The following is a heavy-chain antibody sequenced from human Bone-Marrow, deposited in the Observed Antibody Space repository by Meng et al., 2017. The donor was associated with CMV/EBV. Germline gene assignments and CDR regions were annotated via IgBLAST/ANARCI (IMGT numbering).Heavy chain of an antibody. CDR2: MNPNSGNT. D-gene: IGHD2-8*02. CDR1: GYTFTSYD. V-gene: IGHV1-8*01. Sequence: ASVKVSCKASGYTFTSYDINWVRQASGQGLEWMGWMNPNSGNTGYAQKFQGRVTMTRNNSISTAYIVLSSLRSEDTAVYYCARLIVLEANCFDPWGQGTLVTVSS. J-gene: IGHJ5*02. CDR3: ARLIVLEANCFDP.